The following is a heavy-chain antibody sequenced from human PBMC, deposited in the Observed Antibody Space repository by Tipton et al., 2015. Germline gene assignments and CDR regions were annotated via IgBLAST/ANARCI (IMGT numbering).Heavy chain of an antibody. J-gene: IGHJ4*02. CDR1: GFSFSSYA. V-gene: IGHV3-23*01. D-gene: IGHD6-19*01. Sequence: SLRLSCAASGFSFSSYAMNWVRQVPGKGLEWVSGISGSGGGTYYADSVKGRFTISRDNSKNTLYLQMNSLTAEDTALYYCAKRAVAGIPFDYWGQGTLVTVSS. CDR2: ISGSGGGT. CDR3: AKRAVAGIPFDY.